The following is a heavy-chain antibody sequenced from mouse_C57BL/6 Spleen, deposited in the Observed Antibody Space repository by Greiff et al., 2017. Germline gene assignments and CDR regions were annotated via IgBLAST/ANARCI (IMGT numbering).Heavy chain of an antibody. V-gene: IGHV1-80*01. CDR3: ARSPYDSFDY. Sequence: QVQLQQSGPELVKPGASVKISCKASGYAFSSYWMNWVKQRPGKGLEWIGQIYPGDGDTNYNGKFKGKATLTADKSSSTAYVQLSSLTSEDSAVYFCARSPYDSFDYWGQGTTLTVSS. CDR2: IYPGDGDT. J-gene: IGHJ2*01. D-gene: IGHD2-4*01. CDR1: GYAFSSYW.